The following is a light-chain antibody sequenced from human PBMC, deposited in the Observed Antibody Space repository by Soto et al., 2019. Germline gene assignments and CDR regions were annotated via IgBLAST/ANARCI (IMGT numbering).Light chain of an antibody. Sequence: DIQMTQSPSSLSASVGDRVTITCQASQDISNYLNWYQQKPGKAPKLLIYDASNLETGVPSRFSGSESGTDFTFTIRSMQPEDIATYYCQQYDNLPLTFGGGTKVEIK. CDR3: QQYDNLPLT. CDR2: DAS. J-gene: IGKJ4*01. V-gene: IGKV1-33*01. CDR1: QDISNY.